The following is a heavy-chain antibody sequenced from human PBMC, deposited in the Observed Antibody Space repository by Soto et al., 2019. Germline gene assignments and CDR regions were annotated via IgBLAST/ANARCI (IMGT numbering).Heavy chain of an antibody. D-gene: IGHD2-15*01. Sequence: EVQLLESGGGLIQPGGSLRLSCAASGFTFINYAMTWVRQAPGKGLEWVSGIRGGGGSTYYADSVKGRFTISRDNSKNTLYLQMNSLRAEDTAVYYCAKAVNYDIVVVVAATRKLDYWGQGTLVTVSS. CDR3: AKAVNYDIVVVVAATRKLDY. CDR2: IRGGGGST. J-gene: IGHJ4*02. V-gene: IGHV3-23*01. CDR1: GFTFINYA.